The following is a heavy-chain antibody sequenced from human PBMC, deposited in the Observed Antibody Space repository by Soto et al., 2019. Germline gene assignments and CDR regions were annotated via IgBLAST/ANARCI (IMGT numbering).Heavy chain of an antibody. Sequence: ASVKVSCKASGGTFSSYAISWVRQAPGQGLEWMGGIIPIFGTANYAQKFQGRVTITADESTSTAYMELSSLRSEDTAVYYCARGRDGYNLDYCGQGSLVPGSA. CDR3: ARGRDGYNLDY. D-gene: IGHD5-12*01. CDR1: GGTFSSYA. J-gene: IGHJ4*02. V-gene: IGHV1-69*13. CDR2: IIPIFGTA.